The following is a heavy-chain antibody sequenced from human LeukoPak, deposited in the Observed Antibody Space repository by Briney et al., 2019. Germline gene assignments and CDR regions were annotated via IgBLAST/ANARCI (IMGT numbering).Heavy chain of an antibody. CDR2: MSPNSGNT. CDR1: GYTFTSYD. D-gene: IGHD6-6*01. Sequence: GASVKVSCKASGYTFTSYDINWVRQATGQGLEWMGWMSPNSGNTGYAQKFQGRVTMTRNTSISTAYMELSSLRSEDTAVYYCARGIARPPYYYYGMDVWGQGTTVTVSS. J-gene: IGHJ6*02. CDR3: ARGIARPPYYYYGMDV. V-gene: IGHV1-8*01.